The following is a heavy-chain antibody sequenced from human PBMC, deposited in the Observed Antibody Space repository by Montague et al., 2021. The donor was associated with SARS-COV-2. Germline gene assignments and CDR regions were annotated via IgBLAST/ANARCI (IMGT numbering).Heavy chain of an antibody. Sequence: SETLSLTCTVSGGSISSSSYYWGWIRQPPGKGLEWIGCIYYSESTYYNPSLKGRVTISVDTSKNQFSLKLRSVTAADTAVYYCASPTYYYVSSGSDAFDIWGQGTMVTVSS. J-gene: IGHJ3*02. CDR3: ASPTYYYVSSGSDAFDI. D-gene: IGHD3-22*01. CDR2: IYYSEST. V-gene: IGHV4-39*01. CDR1: GGSISSSSYY.